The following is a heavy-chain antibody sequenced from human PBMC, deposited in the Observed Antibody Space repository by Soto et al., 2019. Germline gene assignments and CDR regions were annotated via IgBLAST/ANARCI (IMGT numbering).Heavy chain of an antibody. CDR2: INAGKGKT. Sequence: QVQLVQSGAEVKKPGASVKVSCKVSGYTFTSYAMHWVRQAPGQRLEWMGWINAGKGKTKYSQKFKGGVTITRETSARTGYMELSSLRSEDTAVYYCASGPGGPDGPGDYWGQGTLVTVSS. D-gene: IGHD2-15*01. J-gene: IGHJ4*02. CDR1: GYTFTSYA. V-gene: IGHV1-3*01. CDR3: ASGPGGPDGPGDY.